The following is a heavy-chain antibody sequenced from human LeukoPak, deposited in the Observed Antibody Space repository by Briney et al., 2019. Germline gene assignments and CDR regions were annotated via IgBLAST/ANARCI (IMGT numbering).Heavy chain of an antibody. Sequence: GGSLRLSCAASGFTFSSYEMNWVRQAPGKGLEWVSYISTSGSTKYYADSVKGRFTISRDNAKNSLYLQMNSLRAEDTAVYYCAKGGRVGGGITMIRGVRNFYYYMDVWGKGTTVIISS. J-gene: IGHJ6*03. D-gene: IGHD3-10*01. CDR3: AKGGRVGGGITMIRGVRNFYYYMDV. V-gene: IGHV3-48*03. CDR1: GFTFSSYE. CDR2: ISTSGSTK.